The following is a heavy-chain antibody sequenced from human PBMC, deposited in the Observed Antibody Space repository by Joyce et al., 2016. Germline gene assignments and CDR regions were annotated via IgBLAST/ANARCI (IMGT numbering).Heavy chain of an antibody. J-gene: IGHJ4*02. D-gene: IGHD3-10*01. CDR2: INPNNGNT. Sequence: QVQLVQSGAEVKKPGDSVKVSCKASGYTFTRYDINWVRQATGQGLEWMGWINPNNGNTGYAQKFQGRVTMTRNTAISTAYMELSSLRSEDTAVYHCARRSSGGSDYWGQGTLVTVSS. CDR1: GYTFTRYD. V-gene: IGHV1-8*01. CDR3: ARRSSGGSDY.